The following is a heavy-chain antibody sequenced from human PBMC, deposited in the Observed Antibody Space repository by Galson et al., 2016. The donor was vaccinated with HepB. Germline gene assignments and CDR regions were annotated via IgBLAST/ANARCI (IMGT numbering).Heavy chain of an antibody. CDR2: IFPSNSET. CDR1: GYTFTDYW. CDR3: ARPPLVGAADPFDF. Sequence: SGAEVQKPGESLKISCKASGYTFTDYWIGWVRQMPGKGLEWIGIIFPSNSETRYSPSIQGQVTISADKSVSTAYLQWSSLKVSDTAMYYRARPPLVGAADPFDFWGQGTLVTVSS. J-gene: IGHJ4*02. D-gene: IGHD2-15*01. V-gene: IGHV5-51*01.